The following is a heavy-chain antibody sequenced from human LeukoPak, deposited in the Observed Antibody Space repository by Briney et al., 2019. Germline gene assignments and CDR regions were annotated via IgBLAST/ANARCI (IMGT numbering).Heavy chain of an antibody. CDR3: ATKIDILSASGLGPHIPHYFDY. CDR2: IIPITGTT. CDR1: GGTFTTYA. Sequence: SVTVSCKPSGGTFTTYAISWVRQAPGQGLEWMGGIIPITGTTNYAQKSQGRVTITADKSTDTAYMELSSLRSEDTAVYYCATKIDILSASGLGPHIPHYFDYWGQGTLVSVSS. D-gene: IGHD3-9*01. J-gene: IGHJ4*02. V-gene: IGHV1-69*06.